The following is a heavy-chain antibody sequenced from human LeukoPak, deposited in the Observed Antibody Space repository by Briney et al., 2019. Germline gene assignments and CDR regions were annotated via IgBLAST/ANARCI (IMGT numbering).Heavy chain of an antibody. J-gene: IGHJ4*02. D-gene: IGHD2-15*01. CDR3: ARYCSGSICYSGVDY. V-gene: IGHV3-23*01. Sequence: GGSLRLSCAASGFTFSSYMMTWVRQAPGKGLEWVSTISSNGVATFYADSVKGRFTISRDNSKDTLYLQMSSLRAEDTAVYYCARYCSGSICYSGVDYWGQGTLVPVSS. CDR1: GFTFSSYM. CDR2: ISSNGVAT.